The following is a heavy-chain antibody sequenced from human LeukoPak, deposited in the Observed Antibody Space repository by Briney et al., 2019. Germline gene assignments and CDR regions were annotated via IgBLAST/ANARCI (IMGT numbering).Heavy chain of an antibody. Sequence: PSETLSLTCTVSGGSISSSSYYWGWIRQPPGKGLEWIGSIYYSGSTYYNPSLKSRVTISVDTSKNQFSLKLSSVTAADTAVYYCARGDSAPTYYGMDVWGQGTTVTVSS. J-gene: IGHJ6*02. V-gene: IGHV4-39*07. CDR2: IYYSGST. D-gene: IGHD6-6*01. CDR1: GGSISSSSYY. CDR3: ARGDSAPTYYGMDV.